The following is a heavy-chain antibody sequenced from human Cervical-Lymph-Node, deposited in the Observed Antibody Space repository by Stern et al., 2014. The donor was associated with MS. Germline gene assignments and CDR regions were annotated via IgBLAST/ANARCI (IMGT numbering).Heavy chain of an antibody. J-gene: IGHJ4*02. CDR2: INTSGDST. Sequence: QLVQSGAEVKKPGASVNVSCKASGYTFTKYYMHWVRQAPGQGLEWMGIINTSGDSTSYAPKFQGRFTITRDASTNTVYMELNRLRSEDTAVYYCGRDEGGVVPTAVLDFWGQGTVVTVSS. CDR1: GYTFTKYY. CDR3: GRDEGGVVPTAVLDF. V-gene: IGHV1-46*01. D-gene: IGHD3-16*01.